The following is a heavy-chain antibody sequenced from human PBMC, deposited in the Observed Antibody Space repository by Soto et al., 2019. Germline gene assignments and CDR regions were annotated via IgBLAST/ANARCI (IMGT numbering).Heavy chain of an antibody. CDR1: GFSFSSYA. CDR3: AIDMYSSDYFVKWFEP. Sequence: QVRLVESGGGVVQPGRSLRLSCTASGFSFSSYAMYWFRQPPGKGLEWVAVISHVGINKHYADSVKGRVTVSRDNSNHSLDLQLNSLRGEDTAMYYCAIDMYSSDYFVKWFEPWGQGTLVTVSS. D-gene: IGHD6-19*01. CDR2: ISHVGINK. V-gene: IGHV3-30-3*01. J-gene: IGHJ5*02.